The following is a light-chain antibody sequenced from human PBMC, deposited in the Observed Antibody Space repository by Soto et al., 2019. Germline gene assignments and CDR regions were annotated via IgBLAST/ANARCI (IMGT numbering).Light chain of an antibody. J-gene: IGKJ1*01. CDR1: QDINRW. Sequence: DIQITQSPSTLSASVGARVTITCRASQDINRWLAWYQQKPGKAPKYLIQAASSLQGGVPSTFSGSGSGTDFTLTINTLHPEDFATYYCLQVYSFPRTFGQGTKVDI. CDR2: AAS. V-gene: IGKV1-12*01. CDR3: LQVYSFPRT.